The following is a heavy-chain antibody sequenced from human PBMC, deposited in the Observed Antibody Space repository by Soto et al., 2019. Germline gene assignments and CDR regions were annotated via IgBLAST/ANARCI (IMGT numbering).Heavy chain of an antibody. CDR3: AKNEGVYDSSGYYYGYFQH. V-gene: IGHV3-23*01. CDR2: ISGSGGST. J-gene: IGHJ1*01. D-gene: IGHD3-22*01. CDR1: GFTFSSYA. Sequence: GGSLRLSCAASGFTFSSYAMSWVRQAPGKGLEWVSAISGSGGSTYYADSVKGRFTISRDNSKNTLYLQMNSLRAEDTAVYYCAKNEGVYDSSGYYYGYFQHWGQGT.